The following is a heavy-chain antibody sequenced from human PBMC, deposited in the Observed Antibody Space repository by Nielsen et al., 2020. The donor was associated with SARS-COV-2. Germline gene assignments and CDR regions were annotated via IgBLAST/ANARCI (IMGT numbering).Heavy chain of an antibody. CDR2: INHSGST. CDR3: ARVHSGSYLSYFDY. V-gene: IGHV4-34*01. Sequence: SETLSLTCAVYGGSFSGYYWSWIRQPPGKGLEWIGEINHSGSTSYNPSLKSRLTISRDTSMNQFSLKLNSVTAADTAVYYCARVHSGSYLSYFDYWGQGTLVTVSS. J-gene: IGHJ4*02. CDR1: GGSFSGYY. D-gene: IGHD1-26*01.